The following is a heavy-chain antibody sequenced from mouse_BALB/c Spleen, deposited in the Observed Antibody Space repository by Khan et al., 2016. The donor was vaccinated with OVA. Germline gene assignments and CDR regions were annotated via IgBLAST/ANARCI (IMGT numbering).Heavy chain of an antibody. J-gene: IGHJ3*01. CDR2: IRYDGNS. Sequence: EVQLQESGPGLVKPSQSLSLTCSVTGYSITSGYFWNWIRQFPGNKLEWMGYIRYDGNSNYTPSLKNRIYITRHTSKNQFFLKLNSVTPEDTATYSCARGGSSGPAWFAYWGQGTLVTVSA. V-gene: IGHV3-6*02. D-gene: IGHD3-1*01. CDR1: GYSITSGYF. CDR3: ARGGSSGPAWFAY.